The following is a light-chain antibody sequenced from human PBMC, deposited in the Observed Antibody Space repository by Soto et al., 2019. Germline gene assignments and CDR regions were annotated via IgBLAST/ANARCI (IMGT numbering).Light chain of an antibody. Sequence: EIVFTQSPGTLSFSPREKNTLSCRASQSVSSSYLAWYQQKPGQAPRLLIYGASSRATGIPDRFSGSGSGTDFTLTISRLEPEDFAVYYCQQYGSSPRTFGQGTKVDIK. CDR3: QQYGSSPRT. V-gene: IGKV3-20*01. CDR1: QSVSSSY. CDR2: GAS. J-gene: IGKJ1*01.